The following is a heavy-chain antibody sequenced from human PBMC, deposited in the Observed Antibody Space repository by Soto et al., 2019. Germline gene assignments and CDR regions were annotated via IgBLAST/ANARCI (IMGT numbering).Heavy chain of an antibody. CDR2: ISPHGGGS. D-gene: IGHD6-25*01. J-gene: IGHJ4*02. Sequence: QVQLVQSGTEIKKPGASVKVSCGASGDTFTGYYVHWVRQAPGQGLEWMGWISPHGGGSKYAQNFQGRVTLTTDTSHNTAYMEMTRLRSDDTAVYFCARGDSGGNPSMSWGQGTLVTASS. CDR1: GDTFTGYY. CDR3: ARGDSGGNPSMS. V-gene: IGHV1-2*02.